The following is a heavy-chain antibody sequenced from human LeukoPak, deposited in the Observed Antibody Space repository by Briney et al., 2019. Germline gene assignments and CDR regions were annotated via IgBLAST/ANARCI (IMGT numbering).Heavy chain of an antibody. V-gene: IGHV3-23*01. CDR2: ISGSGGST. CDR3: AKQPTYYDILTGMVLSNYYFDY. CDR1: GFTFSSYG. J-gene: IGHJ4*02. Sequence: GRSLRLSCAASGFTFSSYGMSWVRQAPGKGLEWVSAISGSGGSTYYADSVKGRFTISRDNSKNTLYLQMNSLRAEDTAVYYCAKQPTYYDILTGMVLSNYYFDYWGQGTLVTVSS. D-gene: IGHD3-9*01.